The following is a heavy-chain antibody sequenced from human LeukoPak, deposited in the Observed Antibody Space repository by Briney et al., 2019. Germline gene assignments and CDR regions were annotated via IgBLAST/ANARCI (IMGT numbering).Heavy chain of an antibody. D-gene: IGHD2-2*01. V-gene: IGHV1-69*05. CDR1: GGTFSSYA. Sequence: SVKVSCKASGGTFSSYAINWVRQAPGQGLEWMGGIIPIFGTANYAQKFQGRVTITTDESTSTAYMELSSLRSEDTAVYYCARGYCSSTSCSKRDAFDIWGQGTMVTVSS. CDR2: IIPIFGTA. J-gene: IGHJ3*02. CDR3: ARGYCSSTSCSKRDAFDI.